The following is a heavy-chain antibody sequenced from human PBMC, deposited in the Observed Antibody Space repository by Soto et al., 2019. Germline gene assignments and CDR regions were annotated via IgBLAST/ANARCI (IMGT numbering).Heavy chain of an antibody. Sequence: PSETLSLTCTVSGGSISSYYWSWIRQPPGKGLEWIGYIYYSGTTNYNPSLKSRVTISVDTSKNQFSLKLNSVTAADTAVYYCASMMTRDWFDPWGQGTLVTVSS. V-gene: IGHV4-59*01. CDR2: IYYSGTT. CDR3: ASMMTRDWFDP. J-gene: IGHJ5*02. CDR1: GGSISSYY. D-gene: IGHD3-16*01.